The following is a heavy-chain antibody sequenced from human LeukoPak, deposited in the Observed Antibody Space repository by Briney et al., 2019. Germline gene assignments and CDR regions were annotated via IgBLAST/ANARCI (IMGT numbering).Heavy chain of an antibody. CDR1: GYSISSGYY. J-gene: IGHJ6*03. CDR2: IYHSGST. Sequence: PSETLSLTCTVSGYSISSGYYWGWIRQPPGKGLEWIGSIYHSGSTYYNPSLKSRGTISVDTSKNQFSLKLSSVTAADTAVYYCARDRFWELFHYYYYMDVWGKGTTVTVSS. V-gene: IGHV4-38-2*02. D-gene: IGHD3-10*01. CDR3: ARDRFWELFHYYYYMDV.